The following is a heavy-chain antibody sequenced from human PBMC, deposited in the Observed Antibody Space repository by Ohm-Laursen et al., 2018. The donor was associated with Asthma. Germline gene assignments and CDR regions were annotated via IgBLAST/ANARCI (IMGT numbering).Heavy chain of an antibody. D-gene: IGHD1-26*01. CDR3: VTDAWWSYVH. J-gene: IGHJ4*02. CDR1: GVAFTDSW. CDR2: INPLGYEK. V-gene: IGHV3-7*01. Sequence: GSLRLSCSAAGVAFTDSWMSWVRQLPGGSLEWVAKINPLGYEKYYMDSVRGRLTVSRDNAKNSLYLEMNSLRVEDTAVYYCVTDAWWSYVHWGLGTLVTVSS.